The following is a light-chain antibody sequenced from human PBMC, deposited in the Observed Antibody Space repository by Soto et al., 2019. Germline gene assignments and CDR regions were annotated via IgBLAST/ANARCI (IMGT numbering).Light chain of an antibody. CDR1: QSVRSN. CDR3: QQYNNWPPWT. J-gene: IGKJ1*01. CDR2: GAS. V-gene: IGKV3-15*01. Sequence: DIVMTQSPATLSVSPGERATLSCRASQSVRSNLAWYQQKPGQAPRLLIYGASTRATGIPARFSGSGSGTEVTLTISSLQSEDFAVYYCQQYNNWPPWTFGQGTKVEIK.